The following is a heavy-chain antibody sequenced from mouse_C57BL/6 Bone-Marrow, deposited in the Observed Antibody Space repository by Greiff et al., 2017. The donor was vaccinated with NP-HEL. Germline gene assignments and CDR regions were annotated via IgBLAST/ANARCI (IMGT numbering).Heavy chain of an antibody. CDR2: ISNGGGST. Sequence: EVQRVESGGGLVQPGGSLKLSCAASGFTFSDYYMYWVRQTPEKRLEWVAYISNGGGSTYYPDTVKGRFTISRDNAKNTLYLQMSRLKSEDTAMYYCARHYDYDAMDYWGQGTSVTASS. J-gene: IGHJ4*01. V-gene: IGHV5-12*01. CDR3: ARHYDYDAMDY. CDR1: GFTFSDYY.